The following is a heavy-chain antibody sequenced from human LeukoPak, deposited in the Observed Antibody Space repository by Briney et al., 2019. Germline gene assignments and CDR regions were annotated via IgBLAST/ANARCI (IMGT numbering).Heavy chain of an antibody. D-gene: IGHD6-19*01. CDR3: ARDKVAVVALFDYGMDV. Sequence: PGRSLRLSCAASGFTFSSYSMNWVRQAPGKGLEWVSSISSSSSYIYYADSVKGRFTISGDNAKNSLYLQMNSLRAEDTAVYYCARDKVAVVALFDYGMDVWGQGTTVTVSS. CDR2: ISSSSSYI. V-gene: IGHV3-21*01. CDR1: GFTFSSYS. J-gene: IGHJ6*02.